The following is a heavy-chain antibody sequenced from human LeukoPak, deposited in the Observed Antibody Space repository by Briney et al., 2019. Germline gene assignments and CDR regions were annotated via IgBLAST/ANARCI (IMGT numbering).Heavy chain of an antibody. CDR3: ARDLGWYSSSWYKDY. Sequence: GALRLSCAASGFTFSSYSMNWVRQAPGKGLEWVSSISSSSSYIYYADSVKGRFTISRDNAKNSLYLQMNSLRAEDTAVYYCARDLGWYSSSWYKDYWGQGTLVTVSS. CDR2: ISSSSSYI. D-gene: IGHD6-13*01. V-gene: IGHV3-21*01. CDR1: GFTFSSYS. J-gene: IGHJ4*02.